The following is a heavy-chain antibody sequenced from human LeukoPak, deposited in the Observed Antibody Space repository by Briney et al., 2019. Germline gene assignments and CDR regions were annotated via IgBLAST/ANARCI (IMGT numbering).Heavy chain of an antibody. J-gene: IGHJ6*02. V-gene: IGHV1-2*04. CDR3: ARDRFQSYYYDSSGYYYYYYYGMDV. CDR2: INPNSGGT. CDR1: GYTFTGYY. D-gene: IGHD3-22*01. Sequence: ASVKVSCKASGYTFTGYYMHWVRQAPGQGLEWMGWINPNSGGTNCAQKFQGWVTMTRDTSISTAYMELSRLRSDDTAVYYCARDRFQSYYYDSSGYYYYYYYGMDVWGQGTTVTVSS.